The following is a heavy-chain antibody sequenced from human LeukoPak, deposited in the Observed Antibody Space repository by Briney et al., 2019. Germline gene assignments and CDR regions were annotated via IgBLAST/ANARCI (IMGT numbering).Heavy chain of an antibody. V-gene: IGHV5-51*01. CDR2: IYPGDSDT. CDR3: VSQSTATHPLIY. D-gene: IGHD2-15*01. Sequence: GESLKISCKGSGYTFASYWIGWVRQVPGRGLEWMGVIYPGDSDTRYSLSFQGQVTISADKSISTAYLQWSSLRASDTAMYYCVSQSTATHPLIYWGQGTLVTVSS. J-gene: IGHJ4*02. CDR1: GYTFASYW.